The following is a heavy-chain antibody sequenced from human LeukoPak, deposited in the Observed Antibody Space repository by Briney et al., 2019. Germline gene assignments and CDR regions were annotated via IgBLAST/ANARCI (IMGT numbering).Heavy chain of an antibody. D-gene: IGHD6-13*01. V-gene: IGHV3-7*04. CDR2: IKQDGSEK. Sequence: GGSLRLSCEASGFTFSSYWMSWVRQAPGKGLEWVANIKQDGSEKYYVDSVKGRFTISRDNAKNSLYLQMNNLRVEDTAMYYCARAIAAAGSAWGQGTLVTVSS. CDR3: ARAIAAAGSA. CDR1: GFTFSSYW. J-gene: IGHJ5*02.